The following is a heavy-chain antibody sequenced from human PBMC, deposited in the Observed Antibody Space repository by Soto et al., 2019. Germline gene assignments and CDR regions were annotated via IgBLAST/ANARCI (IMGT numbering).Heavy chain of an antibody. CDR1: GYTFTGYY. Sequence: QVQLVQSGAEVKKPGASVKVSCKASGYTFTGYYMHWVRQAPGQGLEWMGWINPNSGGTNYAQKFQGWGTRTRDTSMSKAYMERSRLRSDDTAVYYCARAHCGGDCYSGVDYWGQGTLVTVSS. V-gene: IGHV1-2*04. CDR3: ARAHCGGDCYSGVDY. J-gene: IGHJ4*02. CDR2: INPNSGGT. D-gene: IGHD2-21*02.